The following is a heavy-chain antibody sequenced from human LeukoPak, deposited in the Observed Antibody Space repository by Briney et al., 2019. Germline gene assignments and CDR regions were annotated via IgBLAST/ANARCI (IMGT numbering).Heavy chain of an antibody. Sequence: SETLSLTCTVSGGSISSSSYYWGWIRQPPGKGREWIGSIYYSGSTYYNPSLKSRVTISVDTSKNQFSLKLSSVTAADTAVYYCAGGLGQLWPTFDYWGQGTLVTVSS. CDR1: GGSISSSSYY. J-gene: IGHJ4*02. V-gene: IGHV4-39*07. CDR3: AGGLGQLWPTFDY. D-gene: IGHD5-18*01. CDR2: IYYSGST.